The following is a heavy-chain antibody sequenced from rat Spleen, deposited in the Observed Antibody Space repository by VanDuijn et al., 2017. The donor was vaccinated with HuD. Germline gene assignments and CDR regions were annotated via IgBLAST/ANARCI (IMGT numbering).Heavy chain of an antibody. CDR3: ARWGHYSSLDF. J-gene: IGHJ1*01. V-gene: IGHV2S8*01. CDR2: ISSDGST. CDR1: GFSLSNYG. Sequence: QVQLKESGPDLVQPSQTLSLTCTVSGFSLSNYGVNWVRQPPGNGLEWIVAISSDGSTFYNSVLKSRLSISRDTSKSQVFLKMSSLQTEDTSMYFCARWGHYSSLDFWGPGTMVTVSS. D-gene: IGHD1-2*01.